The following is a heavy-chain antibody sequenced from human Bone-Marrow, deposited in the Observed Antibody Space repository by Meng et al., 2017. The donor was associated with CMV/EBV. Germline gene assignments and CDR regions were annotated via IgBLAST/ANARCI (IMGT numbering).Heavy chain of an antibody. D-gene: IGHD2-15*01. J-gene: IGHJ4*02. CDR3: AREGRDLDY. V-gene: IGHV3-21*01. Sequence: GESLKISCAASGFTFSSYSMNWVRQAPGKGLEWVSSISSSSYIYYADSVKGRFTISRDTANKSLYLQMNSLRAEDTAVYYCAREGRDLDYWGLGTLVTVSS. CDR1: GFTFSSYS. CDR2: ISSSSYI.